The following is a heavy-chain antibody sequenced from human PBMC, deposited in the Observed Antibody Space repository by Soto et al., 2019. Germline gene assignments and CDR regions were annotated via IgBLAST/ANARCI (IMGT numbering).Heavy chain of an antibody. CDR1: GFTFSTYA. J-gene: IGHJ4*02. CDR2: ISASGGST. CDR3: SADQLLLWPTRY. Sequence: PWGSLRLSCAASGFTFSTYALSWVRQAPGKGLEWVSTISASGGSTYYADSVKGRFTISRDSSKNTVYLQVNSLRAEDTAVYYCSADQLLLWPTRYWGQGTLVTVSS. V-gene: IGHV3-23*01. D-gene: IGHD2-2*01.